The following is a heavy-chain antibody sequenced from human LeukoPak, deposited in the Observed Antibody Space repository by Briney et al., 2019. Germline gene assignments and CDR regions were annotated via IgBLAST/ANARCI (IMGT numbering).Heavy chain of an antibody. CDR1: GCSFSSQW. V-gene: IGHV5-51*01. CDR2: IYPGDSET. J-gene: IGHJ3*02. D-gene: IGHD3-10*01. CDR3: ARLLWFGEGRGFDI. Sequence: GESLKISCKGSGCSFSSQWIGWVRQMPGKGLEWMGVIYPGDSETRYSPSFQGQVTISADKSISTAYLQWSSLKASDSAMYYCARLLWFGEGRGFDIWGQGTMVTVSS.